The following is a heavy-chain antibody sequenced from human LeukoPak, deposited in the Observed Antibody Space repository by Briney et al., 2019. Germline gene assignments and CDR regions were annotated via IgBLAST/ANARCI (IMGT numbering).Heavy chain of an antibody. CDR1: GGSISSSSYY. CDR2: IYYSGST. J-gene: IGHJ4*02. CDR3: ARNAYNAYDRHFDY. Sequence: SETLSLTCTVSGGSISSSSYYWGWIRQPPGKGLEWIGSIYYSGSTYYNPSLKSRVTISVDTSKNQFSLKLSSVTAADTAVYYCARNAYNAYDRHFDYWGQGTLVSVSS. V-gene: IGHV4-39*07. D-gene: IGHD5-12*01.